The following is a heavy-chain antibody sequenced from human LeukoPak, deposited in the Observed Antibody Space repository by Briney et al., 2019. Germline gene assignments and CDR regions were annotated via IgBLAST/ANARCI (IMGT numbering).Heavy chain of an antibody. J-gene: IGHJ3*02. CDR1: GYTFTSYG. CDR2: ISAYNGNT. V-gene: IGHV1-18*01. Sequence: ASVKVSCKASGYTFTSYGISWVRQAPGQGLEWMGWISAYNGNTNYAQKLQGRVTMTTDTSTSTAYMELRSLRSDDTAVYYCARDTELRYFDWLAIRDAFDIWGQGTMVTVSS. D-gene: IGHD3-9*01. CDR3: ARDTELRYFDWLAIRDAFDI.